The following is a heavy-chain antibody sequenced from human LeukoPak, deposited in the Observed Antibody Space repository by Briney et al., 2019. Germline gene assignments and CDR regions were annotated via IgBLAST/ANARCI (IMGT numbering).Heavy chain of an antibody. V-gene: IGHV3-48*03. CDR3: ARGALRYFDWLFGAFDI. J-gene: IGHJ3*02. Sequence: GGSLRLSCAASGFTFSSYEMNWVRQAPGKGLEWVSYIISSGSTIYYADSVKGRFTISRDNAKNSLYLQMNSLRAEDTAVYYCARGALRYFDWLFGAFDIWGQGTMVTVSS. D-gene: IGHD3-9*01. CDR1: GFTFSSYE. CDR2: IISSGSTI.